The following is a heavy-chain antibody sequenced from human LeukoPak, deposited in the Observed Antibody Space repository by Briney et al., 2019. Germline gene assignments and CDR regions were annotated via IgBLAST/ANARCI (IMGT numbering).Heavy chain of an antibody. CDR2: ISGSGEST. CDR3: AKDAIGQYRPYYFDC. J-gene: IGHJ4*02. V-gene: IGHV3-23*01. Sequence: GGSLRLSCAASGFAFSSFAMSWVRQAPGKGLEWVSSISGSGESTYYADYVKGRFTVSRDNSKNTLNLQLNSLRAEDTAVYYCAKDAIGQYRPYYFDCWGQGTLVTVSS. CDR1: GFAFSSFA. D-gene: IGHD3-16*02.